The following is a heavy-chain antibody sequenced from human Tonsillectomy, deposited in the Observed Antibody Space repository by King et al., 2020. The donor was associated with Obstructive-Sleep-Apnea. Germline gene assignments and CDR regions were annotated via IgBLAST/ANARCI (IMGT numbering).Heavy chain of an antibody. J-gene: IGHJ5*02. CDR3: ARDVGSGGSRLNWFDP. Sequence: MQLVQSGAEVKKPGASVKVSCKASGYTFTGYYMHWVRQAPGQGLEWMGWINPNSGGTDYAQKFQGRVTMTRDTSISTAYMELSRLTSDDTAVYYCARDVGSGGSRLNWFDPWGQGTLVTVSS. CDR2: INPNSGGT. D-gene: IGHD2-15*01. V-gene: IGHV1-2*02. CDR1: GYTFTGYY.